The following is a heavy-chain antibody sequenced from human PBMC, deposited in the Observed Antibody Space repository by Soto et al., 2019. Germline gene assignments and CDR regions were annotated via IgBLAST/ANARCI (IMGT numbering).Heavy chain of an antibody. CDR2: IYYSGNT. CDR1: GGSINNYY. CDR3: ARGGTFRTFDY. J-gene: IGHJ4*02. D-gene: IGHD3-16*01. V-gene: IGHV4-59*01. Sequence: SETLSLTCTVSGGSINNYYWSWIRRPPGKGLEWIGYIYYSGNTNYNPSLKSRVTISVDTSKNQFSLKLSSATAADTAVYYCARGGTFRTFDYWGQGTLVTVSS.